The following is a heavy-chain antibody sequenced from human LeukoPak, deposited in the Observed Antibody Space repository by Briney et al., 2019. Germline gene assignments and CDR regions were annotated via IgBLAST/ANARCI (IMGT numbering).Heavy chain of an antibody. Sequence: GGPLRLSCAASGFTFSSYSMNWVRQAPGKGLEWVSYISSSSSTIYYADSVKGRFTISRDNAKNSLYLQMNSLRAEDTAVYYCSRGGIVGATRDAFDIWGQGTMVTVSS. D-gene: IGHD1-26*01. V-gene: IGHV3-48*04. J-gene: IGHJ3*02. CDR3: SRGGIVGATRDAFDI. CDR1: GFTFSSYS. CDR2: ISSSSSTI.